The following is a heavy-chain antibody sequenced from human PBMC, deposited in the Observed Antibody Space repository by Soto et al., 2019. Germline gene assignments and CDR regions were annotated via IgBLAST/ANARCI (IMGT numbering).Heavy chain of an antibody. D-gene: IGHD2-15*01. J-gene: IGHJ3*02. V-gene: IGHV3-53*01. CDR1: GFTVSSNY. Sequence: EVQLVESGGGLIQPGGSLRLSCAASGFTVSSNYMSWVRQAPGKGLEWVSVIYSGGSTYYADPVKAGFTIPRDNSKNTLYRQMNSLRAEDTAVYYCARGYCSGGSCYAGAFDIWGQGTMVTVSS. CDR2: IYSGGST. CDR3: ARGYCSGGSCYAGAFDI.